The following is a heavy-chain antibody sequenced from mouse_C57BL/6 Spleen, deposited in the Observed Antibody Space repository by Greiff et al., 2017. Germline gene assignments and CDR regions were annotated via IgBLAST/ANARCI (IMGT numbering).Heavy chain of an antibody. CDR1: GYTFTSYW. CDR3: TGDYDGFAY. D-gene: IGHD2-4*01. V-gene: IGHV1-5*01. Sequence: EVQVVESGTVLARPGASVKMSCKTSGYTFTSYWMHWVKQRPGQGLEWIGAIYPGNSDTSYNQKFKGKDKLTAVTSASTAYMELSSLTNEDSAVYYCTGDYDGFAYWGQGTLVTVSA. J-gene: IGHJ3*01. CDR2: IYPGNSDT.